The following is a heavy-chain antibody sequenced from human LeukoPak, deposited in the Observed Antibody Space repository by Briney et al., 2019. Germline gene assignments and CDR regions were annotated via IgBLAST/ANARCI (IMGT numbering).Heavy chain of an antibody. D-gene: IGHD1-26*01. CDR1: GFTFSSNW. V-gene: IGHV3-74*01. CDR2: INEDGSTT. CDR3: VRDLGGRSGH. Sequence: GALRLSCAASGFTFSSNWMHWVRQAPGKGLMWVSRINEDGSTTNYADSVKGRSTIFRDNAENTLYLQMNSLRAEDTAVYYCVRDLGGRSGHWGQGTLVTVSS. J-gene: IGHJ4*02.